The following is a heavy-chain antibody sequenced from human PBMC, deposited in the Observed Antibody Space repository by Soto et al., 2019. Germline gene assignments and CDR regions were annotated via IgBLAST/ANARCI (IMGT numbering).Heavy chain of an antibody. CDR2: INGRGDST. J-gene: IGHJ4*02. CDR3: AKEVDVELTFGYFDY. V-gene: IGHV3-23*01. Sequence: VQLLESGGGLVRPGGSLRLSCAASGFTFSNYGMSWVRQAPGKGLEWVSAINGRGDSTYYTASVEGRFTISRDPSRNTLSLQMNSLRAEDTAMYYCAKEVDVELTFGYFDYWGQGTLVTVSS. D-gene: IGHD3-3*01. CDR1: GFTFSNYG.